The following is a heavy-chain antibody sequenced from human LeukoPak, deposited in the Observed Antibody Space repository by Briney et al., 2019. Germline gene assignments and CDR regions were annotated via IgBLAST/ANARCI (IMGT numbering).Heavy chain of an antibody. D-gene: IGHD2-2*01. V-gene: IGHV1-2*06. Sequence: ASVKVSCQASGYIFTGYYMHWVRQAPGRGLEWMGRINPNSGGTNYAQKFQGRVTMTRDTSISTAYMELSRLRSDDTAVYYCARDIGIVGVPAAMSAFDMWGQGTMVTVSS. J-gene: IGHJ3*02. CDR1: GYIFTGYY. CDR2: INPNSGGT. CDR3: ARDIGIVGVPAAMSAFDM.